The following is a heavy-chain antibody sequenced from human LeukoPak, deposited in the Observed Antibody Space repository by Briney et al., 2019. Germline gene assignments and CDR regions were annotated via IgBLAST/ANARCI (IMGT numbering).Heavy chain of an antibody. CDR1: GFTFSSYG. Sequence: GGSLRLSCAASGFTFSSYGMSWVRQAPGKGLEWVSAISGSGGSTYYADSVKGRFTISRDNAKNSLYLQMNSLRAEDTAVYYCARGHRYGFLSGDHYYYYMDVWGKGTSVTISS. CDR3: ARGHRYGFLSGDHYYYYMDV. V-gene: IGHV3-23*01. J-gene: IGHJ6*03. D-gene: IGHD5-18*01. CDR2: ISGSGGST.